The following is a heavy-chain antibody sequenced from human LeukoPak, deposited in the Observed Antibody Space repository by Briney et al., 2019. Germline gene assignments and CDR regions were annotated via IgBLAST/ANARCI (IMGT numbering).Heavy chain of an antibody. Sequence: GGSLRLSCEASGFIFRKIGLHWFRRAPGKGREWASFLRFDGTKTFYGDSVRGRFTISRDNSKNTLYLQLSSLRGDDTAVYYCARDFDDVSGNYYYIPDYWGQGTLVTVSS. CDR1: GFIFRKIG. V-gene: IGHV3-30*02. CDR3: ARDFDDVSGNYYYIPDY. J-gene: IGHJ4*02. CDR2: LRFDGTKT. D-gene: IGHD3-10*01.